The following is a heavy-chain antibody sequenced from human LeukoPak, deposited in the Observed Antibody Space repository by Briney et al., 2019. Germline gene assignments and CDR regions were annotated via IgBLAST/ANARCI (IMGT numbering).Heavy chain of an antibody. CDR1: GYTFTNYG. CDR2: INPNSGGT. CDR3: ARAPYDSSGYYYNVYYYYMDV. Sequence: ASVKVSCKASGYTFTNYGISWVRQAPGQGLEWMGWINPNSGGTNYAQKFQGRVTMTRDTSISTAYMELSRLRSDDTAVYYCARAPYDSSGYYYNVYYYYMDVWGKGTTVTVSS. V-gene: IGHV1-2*02. J-gene: IGHJ6*03. D-gene: IGHD3-22*01.